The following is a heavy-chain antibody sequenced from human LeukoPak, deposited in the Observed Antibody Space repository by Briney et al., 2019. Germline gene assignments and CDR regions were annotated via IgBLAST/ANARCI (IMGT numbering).Heavy chain of an antibody. CDR1: GFTFGDYA. J-gene: IGHJ4*02. Sequence: PGGSLRLSCTASGFTFGDYAMSWIRQARGKGLEGVGFIRSKAYGETADYAASVKGRFTISRDDSKAIAYLQMNSLKTEDTAVYHCTRDRGAYNLYDYWGQGTLVTVSS. CDR3: TRDRGAYNLYDY. CDR2: IRSKAYGETA. D-gene: IGHD1-1*01. V-gene: IGHV3-49*03.